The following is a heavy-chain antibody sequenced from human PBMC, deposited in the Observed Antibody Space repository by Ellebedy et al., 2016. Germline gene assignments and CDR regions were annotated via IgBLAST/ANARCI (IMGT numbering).Heavy chain of an antibody. D-gene: IGHD1-1*01. J-gene: IGHJ2*01. CDR2: ISSSSTYI. CDR3: ATGAGYYYDI. Sequence: GESLKTSXAASGFTFSDYYMSWIRQAPGKGQEWVAFISSSSTYINYADSVKGRFTISRDNANNKVYLQMNSLRAEDTAVYYCATGAGYYYDIWGRGTLVTVSS. V-gene: IGHV3-11*06. CDR1: GFTFSDYY.